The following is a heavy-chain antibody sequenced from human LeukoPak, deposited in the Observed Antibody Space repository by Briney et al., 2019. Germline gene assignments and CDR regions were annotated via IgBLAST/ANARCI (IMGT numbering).Heavy chain of an antibody. D-gene: IGHD1-26*01. Sequence: GSLRLSCAASGFTFSTYSMSWVRQPPGKGLEWIESIYYSGSTYYNPSLKSRVTISVDTSKNQFSLKLNSVTAADTAVYYCATPYSGGYHGLDIWGQGTMVTVSS. V-gene: IGHV4-39*01. CDR3: ATPYSGGYHGLDI. J-gene: IGHJ3*02. CDR2: IYYSGST. CDR1: GFTFSTYS.